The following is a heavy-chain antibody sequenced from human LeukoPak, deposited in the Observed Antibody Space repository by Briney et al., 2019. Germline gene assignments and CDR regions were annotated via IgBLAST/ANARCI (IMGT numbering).Heavy chain of an antibody. V-gene: IGHV1-69*04. CDR2: IIPILGIA. Sequence: ASVKVSCKASGCTFSSYAISWVRQAPGQGLEWMGRIIPILGIANYAQKFQGRVTITADKSTSTAYMELSSLRSEDTAVYYCARDSEVGATKGGHYFDYWGQGTLVTVSS. CDR1: GCTFSSYA. D-gene: IGHD1-26*01. J-gene: IGHJ4*02. CDR3: ARDSEVGATKGGHYFDY.